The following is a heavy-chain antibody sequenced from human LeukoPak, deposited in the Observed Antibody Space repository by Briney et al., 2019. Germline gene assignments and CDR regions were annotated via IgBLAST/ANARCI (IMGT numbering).Heavy chain of an antibody. V-gene: IGHV3-30*02. CDR2: IRYDGSNK. J-gene: IGHJ6*03. CDR3: TSESEYSSSWYSFNSYYYYYMDV. CDR1: GFTFSSYG. Sequence: GGSLRLSCAASGFTFSSYGMHWVRQATGKGLEWVAFIRYDGSNKYYADSVKGRFTISRDNSNSTLYLQMNSLKTEDTAVYYCTSESEYSSSWYSFNSYYYYYMDVWGKGTTVTISS. D-gene: IGHD6-13*01.